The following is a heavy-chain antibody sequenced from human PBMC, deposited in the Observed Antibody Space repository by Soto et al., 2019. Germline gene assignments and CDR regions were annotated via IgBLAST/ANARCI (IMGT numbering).Heavy chain of an antibody. V-gene: IGHV1-8*02. D-gene: IGHD6-13*01. J-gene: IGHJ6*03. CDR3: ARGPSRGIAAAGTNSYYYYSLAV. CDR2: INPNSGNT. CDR1: GYTFLNYG. Sequence: GASVKVSCKASGYTFLNYGITWVRQAPGQGLEWMGWINPNSGNTGYAQKFQGRVTMTRNTSTSTAYMELSSLRSEDTAVYYCARGPSRGIAAAGTNSYYYYSLAVWGKGTTVTVSS.